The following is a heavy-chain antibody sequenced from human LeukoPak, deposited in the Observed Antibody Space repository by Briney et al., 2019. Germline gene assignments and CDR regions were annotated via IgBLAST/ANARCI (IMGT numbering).Heavy chain of an antibody. Sequence: GESLKISCKGSGYSFTSYWIGWVRQMPGKGLEWMGIINPEDSDTTYSPSFQGQVTISADKSISTAYVQWSSLKASDTAMYYCARTAEASSGYSYWGQGTLVTVSS. CDR2: INPEDSDT. CDR1: GYSFTSYW. CDR3: ARTAEASSGYSY. D-gene: IGHD3-22*01. V-gene: IGHV5-51*01. J-gene: IGHJ4*02.